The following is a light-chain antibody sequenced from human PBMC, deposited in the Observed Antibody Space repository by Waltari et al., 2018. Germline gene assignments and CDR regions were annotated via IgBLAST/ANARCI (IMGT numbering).Light chain of an antibody. V-gene: IGKV1-16*01. CDR3: QQHLHYPWT. Sequence: DSQMTQSPSSLSASVGDTVTITCRATQDIKNYVVWLQQKPGKAPKSLIYSASRLRSGVSSRFSGSGSGTEFTLTISSLQPEDVATYYCQQHLHYPWTFGQGTKVEVK. CDR2: SAS. J-gene: IGKJ1*01. CDR1: QDIKNY.